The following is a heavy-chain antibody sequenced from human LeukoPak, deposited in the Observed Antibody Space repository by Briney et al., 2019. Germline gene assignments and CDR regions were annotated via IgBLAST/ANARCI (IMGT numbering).Heavy chain of an antibody. CDR3: ARAADTAMYYYYYMDV. J-gene: IGHJ6*03. CDR2: IYTSGST. V-gene: IGHV4-4*07. D-gene: IGHD5-18*01. CDR1: GGSISSYY. Sequence: PSETLSLTCTVSGGSISSYYWSWIRQPAGKGLEWIGRIYTSGSTNYNPSLKSRVTMSVDTSKNQFSRKLSSVTAADTAVYYCARAADTAMYYYYYMDVWGKGTTVTVSS.